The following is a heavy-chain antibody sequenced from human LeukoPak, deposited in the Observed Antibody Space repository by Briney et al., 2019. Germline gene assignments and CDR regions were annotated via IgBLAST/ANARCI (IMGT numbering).Heavy chain of an antibody. D-gene: IGHD1-26*01. J-gene: IGHJ4*02. CDR3: ARLDSGSYYTAIDY. CDR2: ISSSSSYM. CDR1: GGSFSGYY. V-gene: IGHV3-21*01. Sequence: PSETLSLTCAVYGGSFSGYYWSWIRQAPGKGLEWVSSISSSSSYMYYADSVKGRFTISRDNAKNSLYLQMNSLRAEDTAVYYCARLDSGSYYTAIDYWGQGTLVTVSS.